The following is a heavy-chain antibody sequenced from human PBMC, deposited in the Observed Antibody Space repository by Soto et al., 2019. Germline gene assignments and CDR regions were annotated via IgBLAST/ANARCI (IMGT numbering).Heavy chain of an antibody. J-gene: IGHJ6*02. V-gene: IGHV1-69*13. CDR1: GGTFSSYA. CDR2: IIPIFGTA. CDR3: ARGGASGELRYPGFRYYYYGMDV. D-gene: IGHD3-9*01. Sequence: SVKVSCKASGGTFSSYAVSWVRQAPGQGLEWMGGIIPIFGTANYAQKFQGRVTITADESTSTAYMELSSLRSEDTAVYYCARGGASGELRYPGFRYYYYGMDVWGQGTTVTVSS.